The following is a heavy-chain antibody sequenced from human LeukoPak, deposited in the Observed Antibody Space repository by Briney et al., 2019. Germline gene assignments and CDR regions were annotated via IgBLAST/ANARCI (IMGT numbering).Heavy chain of an antibody. J-gene: IGHJ4*02. D-gene: IGHD5-24*01. CDR1: GGSISSSSYY. V-gene: IGHV4-39*07. Sequence: SETLSLTCTVSGGSISSSSYYWGWIRQPPGKGLEWIGSIYYSGSTYYNPSLKSRVTVSIDTSKNQFSLKLSSVTAADTAVYYCARSRDGYNPYYFDYWGQGTLVTVSS. CDR2: IYYSGST. CDR3: ARSRDGYNPYYFDY.